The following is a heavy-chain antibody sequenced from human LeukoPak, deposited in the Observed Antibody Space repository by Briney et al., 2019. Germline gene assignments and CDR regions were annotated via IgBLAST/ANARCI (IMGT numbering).Heavy chain of an antibody. CDR1: GGSISSSSYY. J-gene: IGHJ5*02. Sequence: PSETLSLTCTVSGGSISSSSYYWGWIRQPPGKGLEWIGSIYYSGSTYYNPSLKRRVTISVDTSKNQFSLKLSSVTAADTAVYYCARRSIVGATTGNWFDPWGQGTLVTVSS. CDR2: IYYSGST. D-gene: IGHD1-26*01. V-gene: IGHV4-39*01. CDR3: ARRSIVGATTGNWFDP.